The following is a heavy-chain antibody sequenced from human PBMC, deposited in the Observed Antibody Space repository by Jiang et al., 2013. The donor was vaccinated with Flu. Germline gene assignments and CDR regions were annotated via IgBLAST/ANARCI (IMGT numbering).Heavy chain of an antibody. D-gene: IGHD3-22*01. V-gene: IGHV1-18*01. Sequence: WISAYNGNTNYAQKLQGRVTMTTDTSTSTAYMELRSLRSDDTAVYYCARDNYYDSSGYYYVGXGAFDIWGQGTMVTISS. J-gene: IGHJ3*02. CDR2: ISAYNGNT. CDR3: ARDNYYDSSGYYYVGXGAFDI.